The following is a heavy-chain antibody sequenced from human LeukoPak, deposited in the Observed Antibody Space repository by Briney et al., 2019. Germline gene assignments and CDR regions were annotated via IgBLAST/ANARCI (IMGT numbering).Heavy chain of an antibody. CDR3: ARCPATGGAYNWFDP. J-gene: IGHJ5*02. CDR1: GYSISSGYY. V-gene: IGHV4-38-2*01. Sequence: SETLSLTCAVSGYSISSGYYWGWIRQPPGNGLECIGSIYHSGSTYYNPSLKSRVTISVDTSKNQFSLKLSSVTAADTAVYYCARCPATGGAYNWFDPWGQGTLVTVSS. D-gene: IGHD3-10*01. CDR2: IYHSGST.